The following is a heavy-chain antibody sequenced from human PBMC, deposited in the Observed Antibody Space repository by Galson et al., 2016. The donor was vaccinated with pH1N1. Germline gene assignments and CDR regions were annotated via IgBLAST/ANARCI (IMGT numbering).Heavy chain of an antibody. CDR3: AKEGRWYGGNWFDP. V-gene: IGHV3-23*01. D-gene: IGHD3-10*01. CDR2: INGRGSST. Sequence: SLRLSCAASGFAFNYFAMTWVRQAPGKGLVWVSSINGRGSSTYYADSVKGRFTISRGDSRSTLYLQLSALTVDDTAVYYCAKEGRWYGGNWFDPWGQGTLVTVSS. J-gene: IGHJ5*02. CDR1: GFAFNYFA.